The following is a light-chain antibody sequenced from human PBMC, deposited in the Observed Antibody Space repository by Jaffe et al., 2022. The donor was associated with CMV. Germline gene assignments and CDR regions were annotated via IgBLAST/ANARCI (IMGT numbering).Light chain of an antibody. V-gene: IGKV1-39*01. CDR3: QQTYSTPLT. CDR1: QTIGNY. J-gene: IGKJ4*01. CDR2: AAS. Sequence: DIQMTQSPSSLSASVGDRVTISCRASQTIGNYLNWYQQKPGKAPNLLIYAASSLQSGVTSRFSGSGSGTDFTLTISNLQPVDFASYYCQQTYSTPLTFGGGTKVEIK.